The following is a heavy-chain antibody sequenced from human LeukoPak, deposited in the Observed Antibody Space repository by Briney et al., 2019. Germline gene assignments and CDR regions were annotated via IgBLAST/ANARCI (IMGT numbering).Heavy chain of an antibody. J-gene: IGHJ4*02. V-gene: IGHV4-61*01. CDR2: IYHSGST. CDR3: ARDGYSGSDAL. Sequence: PSETLSLTCTVSGFSISTAYYWGWIRQPPGKGLEWIGYIYHSGSTNYNPSLKSRVTISVDTSQNQFYLKLSSVTAADTAVYYCARDGYSGSDALWGQGTLVTVSS. D-gene: IGHD5-12*01. CDR1: GFSISTAYY.